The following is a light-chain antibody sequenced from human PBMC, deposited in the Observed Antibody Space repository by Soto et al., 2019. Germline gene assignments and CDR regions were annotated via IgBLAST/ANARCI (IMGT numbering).Light chain of an antibody. CDR1: QNVDIY. Sequence: EVVLTQSPVTLALSPGERATLSCRASQNVDIYVASYQQRPGQAPRLLIYDASNRATGIPARFSGSGSGTDFTLTISSLEPEDFAVYYCQQRKDWPPLTFGGGTKVAI. CDR2: DAS. CDR3: QQRKDWPPLT. J-gene: IGKJ4*01. V-gene: IGKV3-11*01.